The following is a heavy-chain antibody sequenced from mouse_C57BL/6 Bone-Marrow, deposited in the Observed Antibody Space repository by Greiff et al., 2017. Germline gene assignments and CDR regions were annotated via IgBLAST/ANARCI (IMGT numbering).Heavy chain of an antibody. CDR1: GYTFTDYY. CDR3: ARGYGNYDFDY. CDR2: INPYNGGT. J-gene: IGHJ2*01. D-gene: IGHD2-1*01. V-gene: IGHV1-19*01. Sequence: EVKLQESGPVLVKPGASVKMSCKASGYTFTDYYMNWVKQSHGKSLEWIGVINPYNGGTSYNQKFKGKATLTVDKSSSTAYMELNSLTSEDSAVYYCARGYGNYDFDYWGQGTTLTVSS.